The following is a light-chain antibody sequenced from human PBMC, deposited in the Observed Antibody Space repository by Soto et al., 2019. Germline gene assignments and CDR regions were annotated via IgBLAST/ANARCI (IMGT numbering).Light chain of an antibody. V-gene: IGKV3-20*01. CDR3: QQYGSSSYT. CDR1: QSVSSSY. Sequence: EIVLTQSPGTLSLSPGERATLSCRASQSVSSSYLAWYHQKPGQAPRLRIYGASSRATGIPDRFSGSGSGTDFTLTISRLEPEDFSVYYCQQYGSSSYTFGQGTKLEIK. CDR2: GAS. J-gene: IGKJ2*01.